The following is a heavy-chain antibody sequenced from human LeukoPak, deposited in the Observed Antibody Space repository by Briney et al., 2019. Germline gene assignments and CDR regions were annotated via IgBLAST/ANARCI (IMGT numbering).Heavy chain of an antibody. V-gene: IGHV4-59*08. CDR3: ASRNPGYAMAL. CDR1: GVSISSYY. J-gene: IGHJ6*02. Sequence: SETLSLTCTVSGVSISSYYWSWIRQPPGKGLEWIGYIYYSGSTNYHPSLQSRVTMSVDTSKNQFSLKLNSVTAADTAVYYCASRNPGYAMALWGQGTTVTVSS. D-gene: IGHD1-14*01. CDR2: IYYSGST.